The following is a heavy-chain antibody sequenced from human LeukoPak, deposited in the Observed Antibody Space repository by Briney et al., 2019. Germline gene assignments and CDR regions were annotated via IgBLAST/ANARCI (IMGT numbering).Heavy chain of an antibody. J-gene: IGHJ6*03. D-gene: IGHD6-13*01. CDR2: IYPGDSDT. CDR1: GYSFVSHW. Sequence: GESLKISCKDSGYSFVSHWIVWVRQMAGKGMECLGIIYPGDSDTRYSPSFQGQVTISADKSISTAYLQWNSLRASDTAIYYCARQGAAGKYYYYYMDVWGKGTTVTVSS. CDR3: ARQGAAGKYYYYYMDV. V-gene: IGHV5-51*01.